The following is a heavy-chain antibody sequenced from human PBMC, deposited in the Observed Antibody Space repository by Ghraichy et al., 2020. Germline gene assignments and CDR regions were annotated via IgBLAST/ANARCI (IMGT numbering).Heavy chain of an antibody. Sequence: SKTLSLTCTVSGGSISNYYWSWIRQPAGKGLEWIGRIYTSGSTNYSPSLESRVTMSIDTSKNQFSLRLRCVTAADTAVYYCARGSLISGWPFDYWGQGNLVTVSS. J-gene: IGHJ4*02. CDR2: IYTSGST. CDR1: GGSISNYY. V-gene: IGHV4-4*07. CDR3: ARGSLISGWPFDY. D-gene: IGHD6-19*01.